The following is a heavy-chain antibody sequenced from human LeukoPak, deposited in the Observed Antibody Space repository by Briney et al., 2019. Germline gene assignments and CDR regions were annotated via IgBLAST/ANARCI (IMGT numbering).Heavy chain of an antibody. CDR3: ARNPRDGHTFDY. Sequence: SGTLSLTCAVSGGSINSINWWSWVRHPPGQGLEWIGEMYHTGGFNYNPSLKSRVTISLDKSQNQFSLRLSSVTAADTAVYYCARNPRDGHTFDYWGQGTLVTVSS. V-gene: IGHV4-4*02. J-gene: IGHJ4*02. CDR2: MYHTGGF. CDR1: GGSINSINW.